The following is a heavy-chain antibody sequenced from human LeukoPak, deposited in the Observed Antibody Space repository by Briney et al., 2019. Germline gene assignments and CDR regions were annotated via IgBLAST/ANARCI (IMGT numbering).Heavy chain of an antibody. D-gene: IGHD6-25*01. J-gene: IGHJ4*02. V-gene: IGHV3-30-3*01. CDR1: GFTFSSYA. CDR2: ISYDGSNK. Sequence: PGRSLRLSCAASGFTFSSYAMHWVRQAPGKGLEWVAVISYDGSNKYYADSVKGRFTISRDNAKNSLYLQMNSLRVEDTAVYYCARDSSAGSSGFWGQGTLVTVSS. CDR3: ARDSSAGSSGF.